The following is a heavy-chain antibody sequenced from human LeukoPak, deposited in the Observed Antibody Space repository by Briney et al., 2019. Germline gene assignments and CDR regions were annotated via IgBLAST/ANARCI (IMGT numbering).Heavy chain of an antibody. Sequence: GGSLRLSCAASGFTFSNYWMTWVRQAPGKGLVWVSRINSDGSTTSYADSVKGRFTISRDNAKNTLYLQMNSLRAEDTAVYYCARFYCSSTSCLEDYWGQGTLVTVSS. CDR3: ARFYCSSTSCLEDY. D-gene: IGHD2-2*01. V-gene: IGHV3-74*01. CDR1: GFTFSNYW. CDR2: INSDGSTT. J-gene: IGHJ4*02.